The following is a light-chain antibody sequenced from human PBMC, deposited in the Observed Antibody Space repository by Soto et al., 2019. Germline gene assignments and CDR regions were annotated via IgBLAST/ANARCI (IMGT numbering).Light chain of an antibody. V-gene: IGKV1-8*01. CDR2: AAS. CDR1: QGISSY. Sequence: AILMTQSPSSLSASPGDRVTITCRASQGISSYLAWYQQKPGKAHKLLIYAASTLQSGVPSRFSGSGSGTDFTLTISCLQSEDFATYYCQQYYSYPRTFGQGTKVDIK. CDR3: QQYYSYPRT. J-gene: IGKJ1*01.